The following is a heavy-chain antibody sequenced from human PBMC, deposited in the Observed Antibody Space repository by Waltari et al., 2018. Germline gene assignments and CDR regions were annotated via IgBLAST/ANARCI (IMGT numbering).Heavy chain of an antibody. CDR1: GGSFSGYY. CDR3: ARGNHGGISSSWYYRARWFDP. D-gene: IGHD6-13*01. CDR2: INQSGST. Sequence: QVQLQQWGAGLLKPSETLSLTCAVYGGSFSGYYWSWIRQPPGKGLEWIGEINQSGSTNYNPSLKSRVTISVDTSKNQFSLKLSSVTAADTAVYYCARGNHGGISSSWYYRARWFDPWGQGTLVTVSS. J-gene: IGHJ5*02. V-gene: IGHV4-34*01.